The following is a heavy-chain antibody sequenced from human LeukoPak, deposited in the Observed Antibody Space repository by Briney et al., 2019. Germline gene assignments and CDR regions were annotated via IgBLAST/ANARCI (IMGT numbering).Heavy chain of an antibody. D-gene: IGHD6-13*01. CDR2: ISYSGST. V-gene: IGHV4-59*01. J-gene: IGHJ3*02. Sequence: SETLSLTCTVSGGSISSYYWSWIRQSPGKGLEWIGYISYSGSTNYNPSLKRRLTISVDTSKNQFSLKLSSVTAADTAVYYCARDQFEQQLSTGSASAPTAYLD. CDR3: ARDQFEQQLSTGSASAPTAYLD. CDR1: GGSISSYY.